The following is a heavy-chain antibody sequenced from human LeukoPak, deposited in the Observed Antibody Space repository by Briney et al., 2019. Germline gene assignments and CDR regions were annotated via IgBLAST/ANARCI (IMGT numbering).Heavy chain of an antibody. CDR3: ARDLVCTMNRKDS. J-gene: IGHJ4*02. V-gene: IGHV1-69*04. Sequence: GASVKVSCKASGGTFSNDAISWVRQAPGQGLEWMGRIIPNLGMALYAQKFKGRVTITADKSPSTAYMGLSSLTSEDTAVYFCARDLVCTMNRKDSWGQGTLVTVS. CDR1: GGTFSNDA. CDR2: IIPNLGMA. D-gene: IGHD2-2*01.